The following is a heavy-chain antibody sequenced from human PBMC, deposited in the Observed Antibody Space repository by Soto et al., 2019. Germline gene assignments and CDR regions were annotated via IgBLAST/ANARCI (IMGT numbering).Heavy chain of an antibody. CDR2: LSGSGRST. D-gene: IGHD1-1*01. CDR3: PTRPLPEGLQGTLGAFDF. J-gene: IGHJ3*01. CDR1: GFTFSTYG. Sequence: EVQVLESGGGLVQPGGSLRLSCAASGFTFSTYGMSWVRQAPGKGLEWVSDLSGSGRSTYYTDSVKGRFTISRDNSKNTLYLHMNSLRAEDTAVYYCPTRPLPEGLQGTLGAFDFWGQGTMVTVSS. V-gene: IGHV3-23*01.